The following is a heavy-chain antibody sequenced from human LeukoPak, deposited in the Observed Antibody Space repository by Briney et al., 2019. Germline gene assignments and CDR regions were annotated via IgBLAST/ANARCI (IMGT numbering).Heavy chain of an antibody. CDR2: IHDNGGT. CDR1: GGSISSGNYY. Sequence: SETLSLTCTVSGGSISSGNYYWSWIRQPPGQRLEWIGYIHDNGGTDYNPSLKSRVTISVDTSKNQFSLKLSSVTAADTAVYYCARAILRVYHNGWDRGTLV. V-gene: IGHV4-61*01. CDR3: ARAILRVYHNG. J-gene: IGHJ4*02. D-gene: IGHD3-10*01.